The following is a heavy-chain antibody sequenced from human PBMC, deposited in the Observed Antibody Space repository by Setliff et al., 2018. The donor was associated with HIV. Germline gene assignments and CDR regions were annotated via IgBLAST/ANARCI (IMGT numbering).Heavy chain of an antibody. D-gene: IGHD2-15*01. CDR3: ARVRAGCVGCARGVYYFDS. J-gene: IGHJ4*02. Sequence: GGSLRLSCAASGFNFGDYYMTWIRQAPGKGLEWVAYISKTSTYTNYADSVKGRFAISRDNAKDLLYLQMNSLSAEDTAMYYCARVRAGCVGCARGVYYFDSWGQGTLVTVSS. CDR2: ISKTSTYT. V-gene: IGHV3-11*06. CDR1: GFNFGDYY.